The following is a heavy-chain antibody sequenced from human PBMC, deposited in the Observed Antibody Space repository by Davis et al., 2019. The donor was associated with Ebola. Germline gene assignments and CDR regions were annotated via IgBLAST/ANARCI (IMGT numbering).Heavy chain of an antibody. Sequence: ASVKVSCKASAYTFTGYYIHWVRQAPGQGLEWTGWINPNSGGTNYAQKFQGRVTMTRDTSISILYMELSRLRSDDTAIYYCASDFWSGSAWWFDPWGQGTLVIVSS. CDR1: AYTFTGYY. D-gene: IGHD3-3*01. CDR3: ASDFWSGSAWWFDP. CDR2: INPNSGGT. J-gene: IGHJ5*02. V-gene: IGHV1-2*02.